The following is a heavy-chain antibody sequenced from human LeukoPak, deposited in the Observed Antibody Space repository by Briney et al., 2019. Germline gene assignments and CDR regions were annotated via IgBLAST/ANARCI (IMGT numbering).Heavy chain of an antibody. V-gene: IGHV1-69*13. J-gene: IGHJ5*02. CDR1: GGTSSSYA. Sequence: SVKVSCKASGGTSSSYAISWVRQAPGQGLEWMGGIIPIFGTANYAQKFQGRVTITADESTSTAYMELSSLRSEDTAVYYCARDSTGTTTPSFDPWGQGTLVTVSS. CDR2: IIPIFGTA. CDR3: ARDSTGTTTPSFDP. D-gene: IGHD1-7*01.